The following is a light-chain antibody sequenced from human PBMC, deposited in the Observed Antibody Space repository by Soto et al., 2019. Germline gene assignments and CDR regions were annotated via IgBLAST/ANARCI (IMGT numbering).Light chain of an antibody. V-gene: IGKV4-1*01. Sequence: DIVMTQSPDSLAVSLGERATINCKSSQSVLYSSNNKNYLAWYQQKPGQPPKLLIYWASTRESGVPDRFSGRVSGTDFTLTISSWQAEHVAVYYCQQYYSTPFTFGPGTKVDI. CDR2: WAS. CDR1: QSVLYSSNNKNY. CDR3: QQYYSTPFT. J-gene: IGKJ3*01.